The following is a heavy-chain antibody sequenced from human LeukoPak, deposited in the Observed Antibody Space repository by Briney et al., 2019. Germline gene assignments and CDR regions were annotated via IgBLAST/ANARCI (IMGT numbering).Heavy chain of an antibody. V-gene: IGHV3-48*03. CDR3: ASGGGLSGYLY. CDR1: GVTITTYA. J-gene: IGHJ4*02. D-gene: IGHD5-12*01. CDR2: ISGSGTTL. Sequence: WGSLRLSCAVSGVTITTYAMNWVRQAPGKGLEWISYISGSGTTLYYADSVKGRFTISRDTAKNSLYLQMNALRVEDTAVYYCASGGGLSGYLYWGQGTLVTVSS.